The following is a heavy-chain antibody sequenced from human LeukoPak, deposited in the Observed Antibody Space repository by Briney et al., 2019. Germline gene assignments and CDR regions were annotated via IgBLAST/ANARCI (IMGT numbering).Heavy chain of an antibody. Sequence: GGSLRLSCAASGFTFSSYAMSWVRQAPGKGLEWVSAISGSGGSTYYADSVKGRFTISRDNSKNTLYLQMNSLRTEDTAVYYCAKVGSIAYCGGDCYSPVYFQHWGQGTLVTVSS. D-gene: IGHD2-21*02. J-gene: IGHJ1*01. V-gene: IGHV3-23*01. CDR3: AKVGSIAYCGGDCYSPVYFQH. CDR1: GFTFSSYA. CDR2: ISGSGGST.